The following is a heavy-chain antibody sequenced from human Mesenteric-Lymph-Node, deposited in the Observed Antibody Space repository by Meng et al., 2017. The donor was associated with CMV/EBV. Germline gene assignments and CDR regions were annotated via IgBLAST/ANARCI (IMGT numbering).Heavy chain of an antibody. D-gene: IGHD3-3*01. CDR3: ARDMSLFAVVIESPLLY. V-gene: IGHV3-30*04. CDR1: GFTFTGYA. J-gene: IGHJ4*02. Sequence: GESLKISCAASGFTFTGYAMHWVRQAPGKGLEWVTIISYDGTNKYYADSVKGRFTISRDNSKSTLYLQMNSLRTEDTAVYYCARDMSLFAVVIESPLLYWGQGTLVTVSS. CDR2: ISYDGTNK.